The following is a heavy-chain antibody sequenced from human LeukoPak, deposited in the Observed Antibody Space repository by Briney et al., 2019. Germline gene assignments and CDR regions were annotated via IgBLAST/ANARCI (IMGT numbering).Heavy chain of an antibody. Sequence: GGSLRLSCAASGFIFSSYGMYWVRQAPGKGLEWVAVIWYDETNKYYGDSVKGRFTISRDNSKNTLYLQMDSLRAEDTAVYYCAKSVGGRKLYKEDALDIWGQGTKVTVSS. CDR3: AKSVGGRKLYKEDALDI. J-gene: IGHJ3*02. CDR2: IWYDETNK. D-gene: IGHD2-15*01. V-gene: IGHV3-33*06. CDR1: GFIFSSYG.